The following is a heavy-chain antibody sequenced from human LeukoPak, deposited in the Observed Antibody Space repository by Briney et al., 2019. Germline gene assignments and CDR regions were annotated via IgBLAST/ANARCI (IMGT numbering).Heavy chain of an antibody. V-gene: IGHV1-2*02. CDR2: INPNSGGT. CDR3: ARDRVAVAGTKARDFDY. D-gene: IGHD6-19*01. CDR1: GYTFTGYY. Sequence: GASVKVSCKASGYTFTGYYMHWVRQAPGQGLEWMGWINPNSGGTNYAQKFQGRVTMTRDTSISTAYMELSRLRSDDTAVYYCARDRVAVAGTKARDFDYWGQGILVTVSS. J-gene: IGHJ4*02.